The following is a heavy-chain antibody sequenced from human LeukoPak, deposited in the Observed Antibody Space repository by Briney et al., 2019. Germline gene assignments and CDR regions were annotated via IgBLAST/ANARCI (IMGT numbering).Heavy chain of an antibody. CDR1: GGSISSSNYY. Sequence: SETLSLTCTVSGGSISSSNYYWGWIRQPPGKELGWIGSIYYSGSTYYNPSLKRRITISVETSKSQFSLKLSSVTAADTALYYCARLRYSANWFFDYWGQGTLVTVSS. CDR2: IYYSGST. CDR3: ARLRYSANWFFDY. J-gene: IGHJ4*02. V-gene: IGHV4-39*01. D-gene: IGHD6-13*01.